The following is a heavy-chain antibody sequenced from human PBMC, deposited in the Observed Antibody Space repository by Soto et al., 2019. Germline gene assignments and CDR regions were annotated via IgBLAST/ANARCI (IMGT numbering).Heavy chain of an antibody. CDR2: NYWDDAK. CDR3: ARKGPEDWPLDY. CDR1: GFSLSTSGVG. V-gene: IGHV2-5*02. J-gene: IGHJ4*02. D-gene: IGHD3-9*01. Sequence: QITLKESGPPLVKPTQTLTLTCTFSGFSLSTSGVGVGWIRQPPGKALEWLAVNYWDDAKQYSPSLKNRLTISKDSSKNQVVLTMTNMGPMDTGTYYCARKGPEDWPLDYWGQGTLVTVSS.